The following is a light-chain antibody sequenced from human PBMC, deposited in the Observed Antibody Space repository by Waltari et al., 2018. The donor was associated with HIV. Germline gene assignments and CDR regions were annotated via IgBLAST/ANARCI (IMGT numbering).Light chain of an antibody. CDR2: GNT. J-gene: IGLJ3*02. V-gene: IGLV1-40*01. Sequence: QSVLTQPPSLSGAPGQTVTISCTGTSSNIGADYHVHWYQQLPGTAPKPRIYGNTIRPSGVPDRFAGSKSGTSASLAITGLQADDEADYYCQSYDSSLSAWVFGGGTKLTVL. CDR3: QSYDSSLSAWV. CDR1: SSNIGADYH.